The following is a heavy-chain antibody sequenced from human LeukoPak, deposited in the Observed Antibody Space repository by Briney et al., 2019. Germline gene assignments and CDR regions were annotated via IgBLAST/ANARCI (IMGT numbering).Heavy chain of an antibody. CDR2: IYYSGST. CDR1: GGYISSSSYY. D-gene: IGHD3-22*01. J-gene: IGHJ1*01. CDR3: ARRRYYDSTGYLD. Sequence: SETLSLTCTVSGGYISSSSYYWDWIRQPSGRGPEWIGSIYYSGSTYYNPSLKSRVTIFLDTSKNQFPLKLASVTAADTAVYYCARRRYYDSTGYLDWGQGTLVTVSS. V-gene: IGHV4-39*01.